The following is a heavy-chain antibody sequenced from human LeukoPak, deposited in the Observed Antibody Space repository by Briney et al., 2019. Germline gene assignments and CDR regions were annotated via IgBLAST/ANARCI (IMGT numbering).Heavy chain of an antibody. CDR3: ARPHYDILTGYSYYFDY. Sequence: ASVKVSCKASGYTFTSYGISWVRQAPGQGLEWMGWISAYNGNTNYAQKLQGRVTMTTDTSTSTAYTELRSLRSDDAAVYYCARPHYDILTGYSYYFDYWGQGTLVTVSS. J-gene: IGHJ4*02. D-gene: IGHD3-9*01. CDR2: ISAYNGNT. CDR1: GYTFTSYG. V-gene: IGHV1-18*01.